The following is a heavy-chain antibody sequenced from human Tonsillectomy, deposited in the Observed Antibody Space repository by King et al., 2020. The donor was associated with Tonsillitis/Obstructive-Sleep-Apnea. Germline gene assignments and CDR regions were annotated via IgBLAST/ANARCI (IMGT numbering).Heavy chain of an antibody. Sequence: VQLVESGSELKKPGASVKVSCKASGYTFTSYAMNWVRQAPGQGLEWRVWINTNTGNRTYAQGFTGRFVFSLDTSVGTAYLQISSLKAEDTAVYYCARRTYSSALDYWGQGTLVTVSS. J-gene: IGHJ4*02. D-gene: IGHD5-18*01. CDR3: ARRTYSSALDY. V-gene: IGHV7-4-1*02. CDR2: INTNTGNR. CDR1: GYTFTSYA.